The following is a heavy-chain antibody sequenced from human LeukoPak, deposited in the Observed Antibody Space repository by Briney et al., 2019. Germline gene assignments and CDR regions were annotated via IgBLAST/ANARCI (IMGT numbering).Heavy chain of an antibody. CDR2: ISGSGGST. J-gene: IGHJ4*02. CDR3: AKDRVRIAAAGPDY. V-gene: IGHV3-23*01. Sequence: GGSLSLSSAPSGVTFSSYAMGWVRPAPGKGLEWVSAISGSGGSTYYAASVKGRFTISRDNSKNTLYLQMNSLRAEDTAVYYCAKDRVRIAAAGPDYWGQGTLVTVSS. CDR1: GVTFSSYA. D-gene: IGHD6-13*01.